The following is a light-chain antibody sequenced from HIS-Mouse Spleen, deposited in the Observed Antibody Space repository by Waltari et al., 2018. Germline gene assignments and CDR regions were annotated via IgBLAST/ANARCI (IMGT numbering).Light chain of an antibody. CDR1: SSYVGGYNY. CDR3: SSYTSSSTVV. V-gene: IGLV2-14*01. CDR2: EVS. J-gene: IGLJ2*01. Sequence: QSALTQPASVSGSPGPSITISCTGTSSYVGGYNYVSWYQQHPGKAPKLMIYEVSNRPSGVSNRFSGSKSGNTASLTISGLQAEDEADYYCSSYTSSSTVVFGGGTKLTVL.